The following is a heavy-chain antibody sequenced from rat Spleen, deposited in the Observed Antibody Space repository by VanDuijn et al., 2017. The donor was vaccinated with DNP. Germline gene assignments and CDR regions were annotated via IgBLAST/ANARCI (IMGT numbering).Heavy chain of an antibody. CDR3: ARRLGYFDY. Sequence: EVQLVESGGGLVQPGRSLKLSCAVSGITFSDHNMAWVRQAPKKSLEWVASISNTGDNTYYSDSVKGRFSLSRDNAKSTLYLQLNSLRSEDTATYYCARRLGYFDYWGQGVMVTVSS. V-gene: IGHV5-25*01. CDR2: ISNTGDNT. J-gene: IGHJ2*01. D-gene: IGHD5-1*01. CDR1: GITFSDHN.